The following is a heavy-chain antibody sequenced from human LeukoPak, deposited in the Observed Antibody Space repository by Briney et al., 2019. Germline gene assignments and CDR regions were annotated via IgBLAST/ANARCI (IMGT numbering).Heavy chain of an antibody. CDR3: ARVNSVGTPLDRFDY. V-gene: IGHV4-34*01. D-gene: IGHD4-23*01. Sequence: SGTLSLTCAVYGGSFSSYYWSWIRQPPGKGLEWIGEINHSGSTNYNSSLKSRVTISVDTSKNQFSLKVTSVTAADTAVYFCARVNSVGTPLDRFDYWGQGTLVTVSS. CDR2: INHSGST. J-gene: IGHJ4*02. CDR1: GGSFSSYY.